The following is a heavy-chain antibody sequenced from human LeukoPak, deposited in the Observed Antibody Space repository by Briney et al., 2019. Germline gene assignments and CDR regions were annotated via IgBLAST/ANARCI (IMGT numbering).Heavy chain of an antibody. D-gene: IGHD5-18*01. CDR1: GGSISSGGYY. J-gene: IGHJ5*02. Sequence: PSETLSLTCTVSGGSISSGGYYWSWIRQHPGKGLEWIGYIYYSGSTYYNPSLKSRVTISVDTSKNQFSLKLSSVTAADTAVYYCGRDGYSYGLLRVFDPWGQGTLVTVSS. CDR2: IYYSGST. CDR3: GRDGYSYGLLRVFDP. V-gene: IGHV4-31*03.